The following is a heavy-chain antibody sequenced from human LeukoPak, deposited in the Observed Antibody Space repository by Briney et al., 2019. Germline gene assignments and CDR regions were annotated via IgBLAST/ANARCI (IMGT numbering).Heavy chain of an antibody. Sequence: GESLKISCQGSGYSFTTYWIGWVRQMPGKGLEWMGIIYPADSDTRYSPSFQGQVTISADKSINTAYLQWSSLKASDTAMYYCARYRDSSGYGYYYYYYGMDVWGQGTTVTVSS. CDR2: IYPADSDT. J-gene: IGHJ6*02. CDR3: ARYRDSSGYGYYYYYYGMDV. CDR1: GYSFTTYW. V-gene: IGHV5-51*01. D-gene: IGHD3-22*01.